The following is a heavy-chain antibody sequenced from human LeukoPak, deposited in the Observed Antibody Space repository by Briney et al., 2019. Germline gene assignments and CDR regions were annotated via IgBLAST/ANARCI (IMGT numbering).Heavy chain of an antibody. CDR2: INAGNGNT. CDR1: GYTFTSYA. V-gene: IGHV1-3*01. D-gene: IGHD3-10*01. Sequence: ASVKVSCKASGYTFTSYAMHWVRQAPGQRLEWMGWINAGNGNTKYSQKFQGRVTITRDTSASTAYMELSSLRSEDTAVYYCATASGLWFGELFFDYWGQGTLVTVSS. J-gene: IGHJ4*02. CDR3: ATASGLWFGELFFDY.